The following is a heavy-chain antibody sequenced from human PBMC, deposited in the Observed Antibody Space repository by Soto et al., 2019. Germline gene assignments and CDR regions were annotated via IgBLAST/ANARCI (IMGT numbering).Heavy chain of an antibody. CDR1: GFTFSSYA. Sequence: EVQLLESGGGLIQPGGSLRLSCAASGFTFSSYAMSWVRQAPGKGLEWVSAISNNGDNTYYADSVKGRFTISRDDSKNTLYLQMNSLRAEDTAVYSCARVAAQYSYNWYPAVDIWGQGTTVAVSS. CDR2: ISNNGDNT. J-gene: IGHJ3*02. V-gene: IGHV3-23*01. D-gene: IGHD1-20*01. CDR3: ARVAAQYSYNWYPAVDI.